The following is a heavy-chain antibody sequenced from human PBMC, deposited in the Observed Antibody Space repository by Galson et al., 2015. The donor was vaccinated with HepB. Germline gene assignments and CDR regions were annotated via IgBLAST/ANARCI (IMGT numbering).Heavy chain of an antibody. CDR3: AKDLTSSTIGDYYYGMDV. V-gene: IGHV3-23*01. CDR2: ISGSGGST. CDR1: GFTFSSYA. Sequence: SLRLSCAASGFTFSSYAMSWVRQAPGKGLEWVSAISGSGGSTYYADSVKGRFTISRDNSKNTLYLQMNSLRAEDTAVYYCAKDLTSSTIGDYYYGMDVWGQGTTVTVSS. J-gene: IGHJ6*02. D-gene: IGHD6-13*01.